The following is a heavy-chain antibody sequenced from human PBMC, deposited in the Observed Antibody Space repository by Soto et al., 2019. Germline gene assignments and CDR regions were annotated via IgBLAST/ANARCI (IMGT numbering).Heavy chain of an antibody. CDR3: ARSNLVRGVIASRYYSYFYGMDV. J-gene: IGHJ6*02. CDR2: ISAYNGNT. Sequence: ASVKVSCKASGYTFTSYGISRVRQAPGQGLEWMGWISAYNGNTNYAQKLQGRVTMTTDTSTSTAYMELRTLRSDDTAVYYCARSNLVRGVIASRYYSYFYGMDVWGQGTTVTVSS. V-gene: IGHV1-18*01. CDR1: GYTFTSYG. D-gene: IGHD3-10*01.